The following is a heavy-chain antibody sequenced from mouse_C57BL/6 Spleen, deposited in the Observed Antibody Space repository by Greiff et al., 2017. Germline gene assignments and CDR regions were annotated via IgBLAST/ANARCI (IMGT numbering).Heavy chain of an antibody. D-gene: IGHD1-1*01. J-gene: IGHJ2*01. CDR3: ARYYYEDYFDY. CDR1: GFTFSDYG. V-gene: IGHV5-17*01. CDR2: ISSGSSTI. Sequence: DVKLQESGGGLVKPGGSLKLSCAASGFTFSDYGLHWVRQAPEKGLEWVAYISSGSSTIYYADTVKGRFTISRDNAKNTLFLQMTSLRSEDTAMYYCARYYYEDYFDYWGQGTTLTVSS.